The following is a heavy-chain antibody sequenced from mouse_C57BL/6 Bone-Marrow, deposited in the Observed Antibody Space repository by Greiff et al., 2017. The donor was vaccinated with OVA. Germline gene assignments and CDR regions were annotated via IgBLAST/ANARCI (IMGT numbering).Heavy chain of an antibody. CDR2: IYPGDGDT. D-gene: IGHD2-4*01. CDR3: EGGDDYEGDLDV. Sequence: QVQLQQSGPELVKPGAPVKISCKASGYAFSSSWMNWVKQRPGKGLEWIGRIYPGDGDTNYNGKFKGKATLTADKSSSTAYMHLSSLTSDDSAVYFCEGGDDYEGDLDVEGRGTTITVSS. J-gene: IGHJ1*03. CDR1: GYAFSSSW. V-gene: IGHV1-82*01.